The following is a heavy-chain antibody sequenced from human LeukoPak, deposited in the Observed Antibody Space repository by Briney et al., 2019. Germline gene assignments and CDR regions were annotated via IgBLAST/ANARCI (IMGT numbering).Heavy chain of an antibody. D-gene: IGHD2-2*02. CDR3: ARDFLPHTQNWSDP. V-gene: IGHV1-2*02. J-gene: IGHJ5*02. Sequence: ASVTVSCTASGYTFTGYYMHWVRQAPGQGLEWMGWINPNSGGTNYAQKFQGRVTMTRDTSISTAYMELSRLRSDDTAVYYCARDFLPHTQNWSDPWGQGTLVTVSS. CDR1: GYTFTGYY. CDR2: INPNSGGT.